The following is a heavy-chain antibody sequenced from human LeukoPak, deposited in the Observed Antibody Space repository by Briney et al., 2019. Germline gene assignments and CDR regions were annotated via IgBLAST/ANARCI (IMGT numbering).Heavy chain of an antibody. CDR2: VSPYNGNT. Sequence: ASVKVSCKTSGYTLTDYDITWVRQAPGQGLEWMGRVSPYNGNTYYSQTFQGRVTITKDTSTGTAYLDLKNLRADDTAMYYCARNGRVRRVVKDLFEYWGQGTLVAVSS. D-gene: IGHD3-10*01. V-gene: IGHV1-18*01. J-gene: IGHJ4*02. CDR1: GYTLTDYD. CDR3: ARNGRVRRVVKDLFEY.